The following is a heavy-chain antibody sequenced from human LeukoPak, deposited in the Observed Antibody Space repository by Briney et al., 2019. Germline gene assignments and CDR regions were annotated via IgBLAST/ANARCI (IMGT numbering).Heavy chain of an antibody. V-gene: IGHV1-2*02. CDR3: ATGAQYGLRGVAYFYYMHV. D-gene: IGHD3-10*01. CDR1: GYPFTGYC. J-gene: IGHJ6*03. CDR2: VNPRNGGT. Sequence: ASVKVSCKVSGYPFTGYCVHWVRQAPGHGLGWMGWVNPRNGGTHSAQKFQGRVSMTGDTSITTAHMELSSLTSDDTAVYYCATGAQYGLRGVAYFYYMHVWGTGTTVTVSS.